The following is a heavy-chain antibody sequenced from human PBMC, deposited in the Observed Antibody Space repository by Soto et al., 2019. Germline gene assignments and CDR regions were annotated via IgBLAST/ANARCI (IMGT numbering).Heavy chain of an antibody. V-gene: IGHV3-13*04. CDR2: IGTSGDT. Sequence: EVQVVESGGGLVQPGGSLRLSCAASGFTFSRYDMHWVRQATGRGLEWVSGIGTSGDTYYAGSVKGRFTTSRENAKDSVSIQMNSLRGGDTAVYYCARGALGFDPWGHGTLVVVSS. CDR3: ARGALGFDP. D-gene: IGHD6-6*01. J-gene: IGHJ5*02. CDR1: GFTFSRYD.